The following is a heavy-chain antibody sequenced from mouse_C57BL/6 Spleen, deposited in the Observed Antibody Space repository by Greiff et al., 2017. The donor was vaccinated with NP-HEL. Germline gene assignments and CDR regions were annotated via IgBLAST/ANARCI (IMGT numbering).Heavy chain of an antibody. Sequence: VQLQQSGAELVKPGASVKLSCKASGYTFTSYWMHWVKQRPGRGLEWIGRIDPNSGGTKYNEKFKSKATLTVDKPSSTAYMQLSSLTSEDSAVYYCARRAHWDPYYFDYRGQGTTLTVAS. J-gene: IGHJ2*01. CDR1: GYTFTSYW. CDR3: ARRAHWDPYYFDY. CDR2: IDPNSGGT. D-gene: IGHD4-1*01. V-gene: IGHV1-62-3*01.